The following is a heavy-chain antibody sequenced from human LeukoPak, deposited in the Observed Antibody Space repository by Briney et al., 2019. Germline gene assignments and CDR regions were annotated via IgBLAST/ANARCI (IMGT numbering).Heavy chain of an antibody. CDR2: IYPGDSDT. Sequence: GEPQKISRKGSGYSFTNYWILWVRQMPGKGLEWLGIIYPGDSDTRYSPSFQGQVTISADKSISTAYLQWSSLKASDTAMYYCARLIVGTTRYFDYWGQGTLVTVSS. CDR3: ARLIVGTTRYFDY. D-gene: IGHD1-26*01. V-gene: IGHV5-51*01. CDR1: GYSFTNYW. J-gene: IGHJ4*02.